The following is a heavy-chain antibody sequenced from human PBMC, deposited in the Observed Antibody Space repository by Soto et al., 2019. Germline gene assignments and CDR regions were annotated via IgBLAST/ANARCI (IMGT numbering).Heavy chain of an antibody. V-gene: IGHV1-24*01. CDR2: FDPEDGET. J-gene: IGHJ5*02. D-gene: IGHD5-18*01. CDR1: GYTLTELS. CDR3: ATKTVDTAMASWFDP. Sequence: GASVKVSCKVSGYTLTELSMHWVRQAPGKGLEWMGGFDPEDGETIYAQKFQGRVTMTEDTSTDTAYMELSSLRSEDTAVYYCATKTVDTAMASWFDPWGQGTLVTVSS.